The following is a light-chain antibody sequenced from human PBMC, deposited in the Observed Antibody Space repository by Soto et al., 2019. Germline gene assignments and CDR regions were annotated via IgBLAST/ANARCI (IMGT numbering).Light chain of an antibody. J-gene: IGKJ1*01. CDR2: GAS. CDR1: QSVSSN. CDR3: QHYDSWPWT. Sequence: EIVMTQSPATLSVSPGERVTLSCRASQSVSSNLAWYQHTPGQAPRVLISGASARATGIPARFSGSGSGTEFTLTISSLQSEDIAVYYCQHYDSWPWTFGQGTKVEIK. V-gene: IGKV3-15*01.